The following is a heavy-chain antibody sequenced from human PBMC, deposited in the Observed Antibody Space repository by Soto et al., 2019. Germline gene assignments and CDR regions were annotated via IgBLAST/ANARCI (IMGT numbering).Heavy chain of an antibody. CDR3: ARSIAVAALDY. J-gene: IGHJ4*02. CDR1: GFTFSSYS. CDR2: ISYDGTKK. D-gene: IGHD6-19*01. Sequence: GGSLRLSCVVSGFTFSSYSMHWVRQAPGKGLEWVAVISYDGTKKFYAASVKGRFSISRDISNNTLYLQMSSLRPEDTAVYYCARSIAVAALDYWGQGILVTVSS. V-gene: IGHV3-30-3*01.